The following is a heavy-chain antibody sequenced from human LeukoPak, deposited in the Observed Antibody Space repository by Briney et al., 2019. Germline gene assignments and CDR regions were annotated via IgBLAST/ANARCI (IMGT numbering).Heavy chain of an antibody. Sequence: SETLSLTCTVSGGSISSYYWSWIRQPPGKGLEWIGYIYTSGSTNYNPSLKSRVTISVDMSKNQFSLKLSSVTAADTAVYYCARRGSNWFDPWGQGTLATVSS. D-gene: IGHD3-10*01. CDR3: ARRGSNWFDP. CDR1: GGSISSYY. J-gene: IGHJ5*02. V-gene: IGHV4-4*09. CDR2: IYTSGST.